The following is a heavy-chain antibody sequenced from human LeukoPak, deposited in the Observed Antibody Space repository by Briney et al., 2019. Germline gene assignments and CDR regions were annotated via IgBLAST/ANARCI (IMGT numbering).Heavy chain of an antibody. CDR3: ARLFGYAAAGAYYYYYGMDV. CDR2: IIPILGIA. CDR1: GGTFSSYA. Sequence: ASVKVSCKASGGTFSSYAISWVRQAPGQGLEWMGRIIPILGIANYAQKFQGRVTITADKSTSTAYMELSSLRSEDTAVYYCARLFGYAAAGAYYYYYGMDVWGQGTTVTVSS. J-gene: IGHJ6*02. V-gene: IGHV1-69*04. D-gene: IGHD6-13*01.